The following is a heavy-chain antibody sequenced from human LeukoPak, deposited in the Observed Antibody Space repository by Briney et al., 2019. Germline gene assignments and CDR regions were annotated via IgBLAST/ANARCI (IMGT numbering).Heavy chain of an antibody. D-gene: IGHD2-8*01. V-gene: IGHV1-2*06. Sequence: GASVSVSCKASGYTFTGYYMHWVRQPPGQGHEWMGRINPNSGGTNYAQNFQGRVTMTRDTSISTAYMELSRLRSDDTAMYYCASGRGVLMMFAIDAWDYWGQGTLVTVSS. CDR3: ASGRGVLMMFAIDAWDY. CDR2: INPNSGGT. CDR1: GYTFTGYY. J-gene: IGHJ4*02.